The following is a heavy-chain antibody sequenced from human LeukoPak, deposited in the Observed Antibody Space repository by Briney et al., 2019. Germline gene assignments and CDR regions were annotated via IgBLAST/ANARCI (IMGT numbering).Heavy chain of an antibody. J-gene: IGHJ6*03. CDR3: ARVRPYYDFWSGSRHYYYMDV. CDR2: MNPNSGNT. CDR1: GYTFTSYD. V-gene: IGHV1-8*01. D-gene: IGHD3-3*01. Sequence: ASVKVSCKASGYTFTSYDINWVRQATGQGLEWMGWMNPNSGNTGYAQKFQGRVTMTRNTSISTAYMALSSLRSEDTAVYYCARVRPYYDFWSGSRHYYYMDVWGKGTTVTVSS.